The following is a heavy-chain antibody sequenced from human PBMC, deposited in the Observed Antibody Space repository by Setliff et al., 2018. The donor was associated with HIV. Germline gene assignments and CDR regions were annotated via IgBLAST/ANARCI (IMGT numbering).Heavy chain of an antibody. D-gene: IGHD3-3*01. V-gene: IGHV3-48*03. CDR1: GFIFSSYE. J-gene: IGHJ4*02. Sequence: GGSLRLSCAASGFIFSSYEMNWVRQAPGKGLEWVSYINSYGSSTYYADSVKGRFTISRDNAKNSLYLQMNSLRAEDTAVYYCARERLRFLEWLPLDYWGQGTLVTVSS. CDR2: INSYGSST. CDR3: ARERLRFLEWLPLDY.